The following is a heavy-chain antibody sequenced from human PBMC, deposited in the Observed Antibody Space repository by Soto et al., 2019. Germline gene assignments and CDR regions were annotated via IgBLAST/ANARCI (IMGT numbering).Heavy chain of an antibody. CDR2: IYYSGST. J-gene: IGHJ4*02. V-gene: IGHV4-39*01. CDR1: GGSISSSSYY. CDR3: ARRRTQGNFDY. D-gene: IGHD3-10*01. Sequence: SETLSLTCTVSGGSISSSSYYWGWIRQPPGKGLEWIGSIYYSGSTYYNPSLKSRVTISVDTSKNQFSLKLSSVTAADTAVYYCARRRTQGNFDYWGQGTLVTGSS.